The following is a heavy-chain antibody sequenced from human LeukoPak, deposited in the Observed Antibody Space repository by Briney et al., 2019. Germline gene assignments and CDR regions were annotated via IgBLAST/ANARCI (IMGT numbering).Heavy chain of an antibody. J-gene: IGHJ4*02. V-gene: IGHV3-30*04. CDR1: GFTLSSYA. D-gene: IGHD6-19*01. Sequence: GGSLRLSCAASGFTLSSYAMHWVRQAPGKGPEWVAVISYDGSNKYYADSVKGRFTISRDNSKNTLYLQMNSLRAEDTAVYYCARDLTPLGGYSSGWFHFDYWGQGTLVTVSS. CDR3: ARDLTPLGGYSSGWFHFDY. CDR2: ISYDGSNK.